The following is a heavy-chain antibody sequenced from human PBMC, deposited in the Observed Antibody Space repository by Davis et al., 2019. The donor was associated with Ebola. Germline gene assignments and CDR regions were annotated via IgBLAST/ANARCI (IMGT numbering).Heavy chain of an antibody. CDR3: ASRHYYYYYMDV. J-gene: IGHJ6*03. V-gene: IGHV4-61*08. CDR2: INHSGST. CDR1: GGSISSGGYY. Sequence: SETLSLTCTVSGGSISSGGYYWSWIRQPPGKGLEWIGEINHSGSTNYNPSLKSRLTISVDTSKNQFSLKLSSVTAADTAVYYCASRHYYYYYMDVWGKGTTVTVSS.